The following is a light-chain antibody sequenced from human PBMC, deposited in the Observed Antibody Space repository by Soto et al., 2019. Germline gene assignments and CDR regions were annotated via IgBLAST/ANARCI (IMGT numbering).Light chain of an antibody. J-gene: IGKJ1*01. CDR1: QSISSY. Sequence: IQMTQSPSSLSASVGDRVTITCRASQSISSYLNWYQQKPGKAPKLLIYAASSLQSGVPSRFSGSGSGTDFTLTISRLEPEDFAVYYCQQYGSSPTTFGQGTKVDIK. CDR3: QQYGSSPTT. CDR2: AAS. V-gene: IGKV1-39*01.